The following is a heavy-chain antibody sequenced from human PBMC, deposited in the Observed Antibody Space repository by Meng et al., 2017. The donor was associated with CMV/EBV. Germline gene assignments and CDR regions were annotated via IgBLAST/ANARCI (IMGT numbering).Heavy chain of an antibody. CDR2: ISSSSSYI. Sequence: GESLKISCAASGFTFSSYSMNWVRQAPGKGLEWVSSISSSSSYIYYADSVKGRFTISRDNAKNSLYLQMNSLRAEVTAVYYCARELPNSLADYWGQGTLVTVSS. D-gene: IGHD4-23*01. CDR3: ARELPNSLADY. J-gene: IGHJ4*02. V-gene: IGHV3-21*01. CDR1: GFTFSSYS.